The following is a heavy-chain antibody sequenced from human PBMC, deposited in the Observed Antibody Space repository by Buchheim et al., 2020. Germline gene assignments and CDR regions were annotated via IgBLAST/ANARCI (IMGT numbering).Heavy chain of an antibody. V-gene: IGHV3-7*01. D-gene: IGHD2-2*01. CDR2: IKQDGSEK. CDR1: GFTFSSYW. CDR3: ARVMVVPAAQILPGLYYYYGMDV. J-gene: IGHJ6*02. Sequence: EVQLVESGGGLVQPGGSLRLSCAASGFTFSSYWMSWVRQAPGKGLEWVANIKQDGSEKYYVDSVKGRFTISRDNAKNSLYLQMNSLRAEDTAVYYCARVMVVPAAQILPGLYYYYGMDVWGQGTT.